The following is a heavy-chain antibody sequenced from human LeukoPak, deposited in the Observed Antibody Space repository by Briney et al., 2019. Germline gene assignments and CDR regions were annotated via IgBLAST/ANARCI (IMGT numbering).Heavy chain of an antibody. J-gene: IGHJ4*02. CDR3: AKAPGYAPGYFDY. Sequence: GRSLRLSCAASGFTFSSYAMHWVRQAPGKGLEWVAVISYDGSNKYYADSVKGRFTISRDNSKNTLYLQMNSLRAEDTAVYYCAKAPGYAPGYFDYWGQGTLVTVSS. CDR2: ISYDGSNK. V-gene: IGHV3-30-3*01. CDR1: GFTFSSYA. D-gene: IGHD2-2*01.